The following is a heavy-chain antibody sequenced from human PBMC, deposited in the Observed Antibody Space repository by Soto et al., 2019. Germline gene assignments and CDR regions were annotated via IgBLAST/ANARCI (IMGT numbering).Heavy chain of an antibody. V-gene: IGHV3-13*01. Sequence: GVLRLSCAASGFTFSNYDMHWVRQATGKGLEWVSTISTAGNTYSPGSVKGRFTISRENAKNSLYLQMNSLRVDDTAVYYCARGRDSGLYYFDYWGQGTLVTVSS. CDR1: GFTFSNYD. CDR3: ARGRDSGLYYFDY. CDR2: ISTAGNT. J-gene: IGHJ4*02. D-gene: IGHD2-21*01.